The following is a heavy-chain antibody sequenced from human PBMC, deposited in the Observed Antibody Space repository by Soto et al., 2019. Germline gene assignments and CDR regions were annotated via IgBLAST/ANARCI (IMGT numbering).Heavy chain of an antibody. CDR2: TKRKVESYTK. Sequence: GGSLRLSCVVSGCTLSAHDMDWVRQAPGKGLEWVGRTKRKVESYTKEYAASVKGRFTISRDNAKNTLYLQMNSLRAEDTAVYYCASNWLYGRLLVYYMDVWGKGTTVTVSS. CDR3: ASNWLYGRLLVYYMDV. D-gene: IGHD1-20*01. V-gene: IGHV3-72*01. J-gene: IGHJ6*03. CDR1: GCTLSAHD.